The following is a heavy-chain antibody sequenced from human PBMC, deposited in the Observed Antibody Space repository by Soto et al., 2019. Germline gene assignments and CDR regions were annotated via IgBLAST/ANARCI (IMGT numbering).Heavy chain of an antibody. CDR1: GYTFTSYD. D-gene: IGHD2-2*01. Sequence: SVKVSCKASGYTFTSYDINWVRQATGQGLEWMGGINPIRGKTNYAQKFQGRVTIAADESTSTAYMELSSLRSEDTAVYYCARSQGSSTSLEIYYYYYYGMDVWGQGTTVTVSS. CDR3: ARSQGSSTSLEIYYYYYYGMDV. V-gene: IGHV1-69*10. CDR2: INPIRGKT. J-gene: IGHJ6*02.